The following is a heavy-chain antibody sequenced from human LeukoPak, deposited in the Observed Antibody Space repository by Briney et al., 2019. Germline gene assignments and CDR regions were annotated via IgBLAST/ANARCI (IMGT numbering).Heavy chain of an antibody. V-gene: IGHV3-23*01. Sequence: GGSLRLSCAASGFAFSSYAMSWVRQAPGKGLEWVSAISGSGDSTYYADSVKGRFTISRNNSKNTLYLQMNSLRAEDTAVYYCANFGCSSTSCLDYWGQGTLVTVSS. J-gene: IGHJ4*02. CDR2: ISGSGDST. CDR3: ANFGCSSTSCLDY. CDR1: GFAFSSYA. D-gene: IGHD2-2*01.